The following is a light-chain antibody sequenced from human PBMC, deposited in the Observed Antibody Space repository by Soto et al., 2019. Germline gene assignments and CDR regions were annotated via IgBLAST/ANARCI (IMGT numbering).Light chain of an antibody. J-gene: IGLJ2*01. Sequence: QSALTQPASVSGSPGQSITISCTGTSSDVGVYNYVSWYQQHPGKAPKLIIYDVTNRPSGVSNRFSGSKSGNTASLTISGLQADDEADYYCSSYTSSSPVIFGGGTKLTVL. CDR1: SSDVGVYNY. V-gene: IGLV2-14*03. CDR3: SSYTSSSPVI. CDR2: DVT.